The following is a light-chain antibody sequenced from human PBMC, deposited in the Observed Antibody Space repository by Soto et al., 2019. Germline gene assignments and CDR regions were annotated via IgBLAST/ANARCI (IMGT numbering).Light chain of an antibody. CDR3: SSYTTSSTQV. V-gene: IGLV2-14*01. CDR1: SSDVGYYNY. Sequence: QSVLTQPASVSGSPGQSITISCTGTSSDVGYYNYVSWYQHHPGKAPKLMIYEVSNRPSGVSNRFSGPKSGNTASLTISGLQAEDEADYYCSSYTTSSTQVFGGGTKLTVL. J-gene: IGLJ3*02. CDR2: EVS.